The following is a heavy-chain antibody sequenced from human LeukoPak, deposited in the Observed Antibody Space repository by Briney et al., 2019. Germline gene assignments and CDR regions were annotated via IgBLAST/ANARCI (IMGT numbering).Heavy chain of an antibody. CDR3: ARNGYCSSNSCYRPYGMDV. CDR2: INHSGST. Sequence: SETLSLTCAVYGGSFSGYYWSWIRQPPGKGLEWIGEINHSGSTNYNPSLKSRVTISVDTSKNQFSLKLSSVTAADTAVYYCARNGYCSSNSCYRPYGMDVWGQGTTVTVSS. D-gene: IGHD2-2*03. J-gene: IGHJ6*02. V-gene: IGHV4-34*01. CDR1: GGSFSGYY.